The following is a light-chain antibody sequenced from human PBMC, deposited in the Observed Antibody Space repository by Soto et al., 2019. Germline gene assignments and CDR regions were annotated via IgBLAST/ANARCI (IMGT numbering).Light chain of an antibody. J-gene: IGLJ3*02. Sequence: SALTQPPSASGSPGQSVTISCTGTSSDVGGYNYVSWYQQHPGKAPKLMIYEVSKRPSGVPDRFSGSKSGNTASLTVSGLQAEDEADYYCCSYAGTYTLWVFGGGTKVTVL. CDR2: EVS. CDR3: CSYAGTYTLWV. V-gene: IGLV2-8*01. CDR1: SSDVGGYNY.